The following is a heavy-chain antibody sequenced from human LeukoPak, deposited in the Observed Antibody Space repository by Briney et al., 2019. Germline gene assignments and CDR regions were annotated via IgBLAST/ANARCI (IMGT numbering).Heavy chain of an antibody. Sequence: GGSLRLSCAASGFTVSSNYMSWVRQAPGKGLEWVSVIYSGGSTYYADSVKGRLTISRDNSENTLYLQMNSLRAEDTAVYYCARGALGYCSSTSCYGSNAFDIWGQGTTVTVSS. CDR2: IYSGGST. CDR1: GFTVSSNY. D-gene: IGHD2-2*01. CDR3: ARGALGYCSSTSCYGSNAFDI. V-gene: IGHV3-66*02. J-gene: IGHJ3*02.